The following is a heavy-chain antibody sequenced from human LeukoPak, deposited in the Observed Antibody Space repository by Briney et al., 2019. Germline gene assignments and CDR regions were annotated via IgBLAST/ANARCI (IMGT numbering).Heavy chain of an antibody. V-gene: IGHV1-46*01. D-gene: IGHD1-26*01. CDR3: AKIGIVGATTGGMDV. CDR1: GYTFTSYY. J-gene: IGHJ6*02. Sequence: ASVKVSCKASGYTFTSYYMHWVRQAPGQGLEWMGIINPSGGSTSYAQKFQGRVTMTRDTSTSTVYMELSSLRSEDTAVYYCAKIGIVGATTGGMDVWGQGTTVTVSS. CDR2: INPSGGST.